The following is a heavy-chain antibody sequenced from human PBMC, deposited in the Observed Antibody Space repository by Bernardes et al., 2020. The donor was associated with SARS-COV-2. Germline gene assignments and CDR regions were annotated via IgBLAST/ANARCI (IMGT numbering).Heavy chain of an antibody. CDR2: IWYDGSQK. D-gene: IGHD1-20*01. Sequence: GGSLRLSCAASGFNFNNCGMHWVRQAPGKGLEWVAVIWYDGSQKKYADSVKGRFTISRDTSINTLYLQMNNVRTEDTAVYYCVKEEFAYKWNYDYWGRGTLVTVSS. V-gene: IGHV3-30*02. CDR1: GFNFNNCG. J-gene: IGHJ4*02. CDR3: VKEEFAYKWNYDY.